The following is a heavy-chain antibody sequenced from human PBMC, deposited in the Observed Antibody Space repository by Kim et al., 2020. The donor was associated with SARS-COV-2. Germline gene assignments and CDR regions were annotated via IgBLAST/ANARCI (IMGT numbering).Heavy chain of an antibody. J-gene: IGHJ4*02. CDR3: AKERRKYCSGGSCHLEY. Sequence: VQGRFTIARDNSKNTLYLQMNSLRAEDTAVYYCAKERRKYCSGGSCHLEYWGQGTLVTVSS. D-gene: IGHD2-15*01. V-gene: IGHV3-33*06.